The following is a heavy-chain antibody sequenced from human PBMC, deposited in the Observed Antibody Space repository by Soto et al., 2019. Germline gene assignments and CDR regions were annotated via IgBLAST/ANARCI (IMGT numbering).Heavy chain of an antibody. CDR1: GGXISSSSYY. CDR3: ASPKIAFYNWFDP. V-gene: IGHV4-39*01. J-gene: IGHJ5*02. CDR2: IYYSGST. Sequence: PSETLSLTCTVSGGXISSSSYYWGWIRQPPGKGLEWIGSIYYSGSTYYNPSLKSRVTISVDTSKNQFSLKLSSVTAADTAVYYCASPKIAFYNWFDPWGQGTLVTVS. D-gene: IGHD3-3*02.